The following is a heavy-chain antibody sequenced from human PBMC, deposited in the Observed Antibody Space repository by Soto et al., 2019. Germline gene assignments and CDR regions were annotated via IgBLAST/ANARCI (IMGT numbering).Heavy chain of an antibody. J-gene: IGHJ4*02. V-gene: IGHV4-34*01. CDR2: INHSGST. CDR3: ARGYPYYYDSSGYYELYYFDY. D-gene: IGHD3-22*01. CDR1: GGSFSGYY. Sequence: SETLSLTCAVYGGSFSGYYWSWIRQPPGKGLEWIGEINHSGSTNYNPSLKSRVTISVDTSKNQFSLKLSSVTAADTAVYYCARGYPYYYDSSGYYELYYFDYWGQGTLVTVSS.